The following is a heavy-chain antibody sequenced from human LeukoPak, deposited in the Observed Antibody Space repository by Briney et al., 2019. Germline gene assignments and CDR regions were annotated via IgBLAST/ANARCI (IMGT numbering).Heavy chain of an antibody. CDR2: IRYDGSNK. J-gene: IGHJ4*02. Sequence: GRSLRLSCAASGFTFSSYGMHWVRQAPGKGLEWVAFIRYDGSNKYYADSVKGRFTISRDNSKNTLYLQMNSLRAEDTAVYYCAKRGSGSYSSAYVDYWGQGTLVTVSS. CDR3: AKRGSGSYSSAYVDY. V-gene: IGHV3-30*02. CDR1: GFTFSSYG. D-gene: IGHD3-10*01.